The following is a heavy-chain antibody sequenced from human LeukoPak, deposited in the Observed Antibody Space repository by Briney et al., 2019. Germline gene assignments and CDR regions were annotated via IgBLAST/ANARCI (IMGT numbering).Heavy chain of an antibody. D-gene: IGHD3-22*01. V-gene: IGHV4-59*01. Sequence: SETLSLTCTVSGGSISGYHWSWIRQSPGKGLEWIGYTNYSGNTRYKPSLRSRVTISVDTSKNQFSLNVNSVTAADTAVYYCARTSDYDTIGYYLDYWGQGVLATVSS. J-gene: IGHJ4*02. CDR1: GGSISGYH. CDR3: ARTSDYDTIGYYLDY. CDR2: TNYSGNT.